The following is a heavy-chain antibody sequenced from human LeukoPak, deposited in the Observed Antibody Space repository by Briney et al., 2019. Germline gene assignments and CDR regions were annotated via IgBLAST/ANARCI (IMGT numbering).Heavy chain of an antibody. V-gene: IGHV3-7*01. J-gene: IGHJ4*02. CDR2: IKEDGSRK. CDR3: ARDGVTSSVVY. CDR1: GFTFSSYG. D-gene: IGHD2-21*02. Sequence: GGSLRLSCAASGFTFSSYGMHWVRQAPGKGLEWMANIKEDGSRKYYVDSVKGRFTISRDNAKKSLYLQMNSLRAEDTAVYYCARDGVTSSVVYWGQGTLVTVSS.